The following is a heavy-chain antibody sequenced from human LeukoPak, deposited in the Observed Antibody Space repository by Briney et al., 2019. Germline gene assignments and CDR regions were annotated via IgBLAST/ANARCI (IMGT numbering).Heavy chain of an antibody. J-gene: IGHJ4*02. V-gene: IGHV4-59*01. D-gene: IGHD6-13*01. CDR1: GGSISSYY. CDR3: AREHSSSWVDY. Sequence: PSETLSLTCTVSGGSISSYYWSWIRQPPGKGLEWIGYIYYSGSTNYNPSLKSRVTISVDTSKNQFSLKLSSVTAADTAVYYCAREHSSSWVDYWGQGILVSVSS. CDR2: IYYSGST.